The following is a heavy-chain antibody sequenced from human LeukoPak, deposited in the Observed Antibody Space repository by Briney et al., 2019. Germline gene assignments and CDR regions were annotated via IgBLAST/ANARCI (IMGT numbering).Heavy chain of an antibody. CDR2: IIPILGIA. J-gene: IGHJ4*02. D-gene: IGHD4-17*01. V-gene: IGHV1-69*04. CDR1: GGTFSSYA. Sequence: ASVKVSCKASGGTFSSYAISWVRQAPGQGLEWMGRIIPILGIANYAQKFQGRVTITADKSTSTAHMELSSLRSEDTAVYYCAREGVLRWSYYFDYWGQGTLVTVSS. CDR3: AREGVLRWSYYFDY.